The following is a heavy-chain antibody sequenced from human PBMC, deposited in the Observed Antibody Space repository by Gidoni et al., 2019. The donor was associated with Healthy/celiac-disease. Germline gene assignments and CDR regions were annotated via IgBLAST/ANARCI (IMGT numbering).Heavy chain of an antibody. CDR1: GYSFTSYW. CDR2: IDPSDSYT. Sequence: EVQLVQSGAEVKKPGESLRISCKGSGYSFTSYWISWVRQMPGKGLEWMGRIDPSDSYTNYSPSFQGHVTISADKSISTAYLQWSSLKASDTAMYYCARHFSHPPSYGQNRRFLDYWGQGTLVTVSS. V-gene: IGHV5-10-1*03. D-gene: IGHD5-18*01. CDR3: ARHFSHPPSYGQNRRFLDY. J-gene: IGHJ4*02.